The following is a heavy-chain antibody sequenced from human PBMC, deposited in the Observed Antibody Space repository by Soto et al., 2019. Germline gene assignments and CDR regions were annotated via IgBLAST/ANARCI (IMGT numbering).Heavy chain of an antibody. J-gene: IGHJ6*02. V-gene: IGHV1-69*06. Sequence: VASVKVSCKASGGTFSSYAISWVRQAPGQGLEWMGGIIPIFGTANYAQKFQGRVTITADKSTSTAYMELSSLRSEDTAVYYCARSGFTIFGVVIEPQSGTYYYYGMDVWGQGTTVTVSS. CDR3: ARSGFTIFGVVIEPQSGTYYYYGMDV. CDR2: IIPIFGTA. CDR1: GGTFSSYA. D-gene: IGHD3-3*01.